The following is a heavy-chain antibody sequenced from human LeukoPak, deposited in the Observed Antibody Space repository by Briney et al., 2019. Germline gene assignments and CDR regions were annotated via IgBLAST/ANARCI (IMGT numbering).Heavy chain of an antibody. Sequence: KPGGSLRLSCAASGFTFSSYSMNWVRQAPGKGLEWVSSISSSSSYIYYADSVKGRFTISRDNAKNSLYPQMNSLRAEDTAVYYCAGEDSSGYYYWGQGTLVTVSS. CDR1: GFTFSSYS. CDR3: AGEDSSGYYY. D-gene: IGHD3-22*01. J-gene: IGHJ4*02. CDR2: ISSSSSYI. V-gene: IGHV3-21*01.